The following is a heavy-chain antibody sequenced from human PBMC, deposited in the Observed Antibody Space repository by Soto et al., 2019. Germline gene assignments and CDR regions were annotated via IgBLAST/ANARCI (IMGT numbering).Heavy chain of an antibody. CDR3: ARSTLGVYDILTGYLGGDYYYGMDV. CDR1: GLTVSGKKY. V-gene: IGHV3-33*08. CDR2: IWYDGSNK. Sequence: GGSLRLSCAAFGLTVSGKKYMAWVRQAPGKGLEWVAVIWYDGSNKYYAASVNGRFTISRDNSKNTLYLQMNSLRAEDTAVYYCARSTLGVYDILTGYLGGDYYYGMDVWGQGTRVTVSS. J-gene: IGHJ6*02. D-gene: IGHD3-9*01.